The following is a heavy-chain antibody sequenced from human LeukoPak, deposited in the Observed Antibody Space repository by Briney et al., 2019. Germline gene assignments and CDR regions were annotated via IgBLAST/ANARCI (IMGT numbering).Heavy chain of an antibody. J-gene: IGHJ4*02. CDR2: ISDSGDRT. V-gene: IGHV3-23*01. CDR1: GFTFSNYA. Sequence: GGSLRLSCAASGFTFSNYAMAWVRQAPGKGLEWVSSISDSGDRTYYPDSVKGRLTISRDNNKNTLYLQMNSLRAEDTAVYYCAKEPHWGQGTLVTVSS. CDR3: AKEPH.